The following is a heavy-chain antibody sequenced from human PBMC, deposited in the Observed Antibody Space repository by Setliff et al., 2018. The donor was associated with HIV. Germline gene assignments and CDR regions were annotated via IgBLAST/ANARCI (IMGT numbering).Heavy chain of an antibody. CDR2: IYYDGRT. Sequence: SETLSLTCTVSGGSISSYYWSWIRQPPGKGLEWIGSIYYDGRTFYKPSLKSRLTISVDTSKNQFSLSLNSVTAADTAVYFCARGGAVSADFDSWGQGTLVTVSS. D-gene: IGHD3-16*01. V-gene: IGHV4-59*12. J-gene: IGHJ5*01. CDR3: ARGGAVSADFDS. CDR1: GGSISSYY.